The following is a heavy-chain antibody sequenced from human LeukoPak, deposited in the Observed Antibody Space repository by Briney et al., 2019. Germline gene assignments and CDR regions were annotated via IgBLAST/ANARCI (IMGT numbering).Heavy chain of an antibody. CDR2: IYTSGST. J-gene: IGHJ4*02. CDR3: ARSGYCSSTSCYAVDYFDY. D-gene: IGHD2-2*01. Sequence: PSETLSLTCTVSGGPISSYYWSWIRQPAGKGLEWIGRIYTSGSTNYNPSLKSRVTISVDKFKNQFSLKLSSVTAADTAVYYCARSGYCSSTSCYAVDYFDYWGQGTLVTVSS. CDR1: GGPISSYY. V-gene: IGHV4-4*07.